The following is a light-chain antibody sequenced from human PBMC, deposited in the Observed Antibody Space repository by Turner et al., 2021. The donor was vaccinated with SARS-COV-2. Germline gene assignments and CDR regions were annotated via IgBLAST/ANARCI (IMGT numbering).Light chain of an antibody. J-gene: IGKJ1*01. V-gene: IGKV3-20*01. CDR2: GTS. Sequence: EIVLTQSPGTLSLSPGERATLSCRTSQIVSTNFFAWYQQKPGQAPRLLIYGTSKRATGIPDTFSGSGSETNFTLTISNMGPEDFAVYYCQQYASSPWTFVLGTKVEVK. CDR1: QIVSTNF. CDR3: QQYASSPWT.